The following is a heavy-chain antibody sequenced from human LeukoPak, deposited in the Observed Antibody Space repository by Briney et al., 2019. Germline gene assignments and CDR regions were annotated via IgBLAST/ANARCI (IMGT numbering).Heavy chain of an antibody. J-gene: IGHJ3*02. D-gene: IGHD3-10*01. V-gene: IGHV3-9*01. Sequence: PGGSLRLSCAASGFTFDNFAMHWVRQAPGKGLEWVSGITSNSRVKTYTPSVKGRFTISRDNSKNSRYLQMNSLRTEDTALYYCVKDKELRFYGSGSRGAFDIWGQGTMVTVSS. CDR3: VKDKELRFYGSGSRGAFDI. CDR1: GFTFDNFA. CDR2: ITSNSRVK.